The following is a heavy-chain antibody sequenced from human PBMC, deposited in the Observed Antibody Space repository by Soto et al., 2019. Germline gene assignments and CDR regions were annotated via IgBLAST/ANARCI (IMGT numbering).Heavy chain of an antibody. CDR2: IYYSGST. CDR3: ARGPAYYYGSGRYFDL. Sequence: QLLESGPGLVKPSETLSLTCTVSGGSISSSSYYWGWIRQPPGKGLEWIGSIYYSGSTYYNPSLKSRVTISVDTSKNQFSLKLSSVTAADTAVYYCARGPAYYYGSGRYFDLWGRGTLVTVSS. D-gene: IGHD3-10*01. J-gene: IGHJ2*01. V-gene: IGHV4-39*01. CDR1: GGSISSSSYY.